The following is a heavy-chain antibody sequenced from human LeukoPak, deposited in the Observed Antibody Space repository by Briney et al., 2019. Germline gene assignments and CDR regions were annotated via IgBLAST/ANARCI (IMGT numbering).Heavy chain of an antibody. CDR3: AGHHPRNTVDF. Sequence: PSETLSLTCTVSGGSISSYYWSWIRQPPGKGLEWITYISDIGSINYNPSLKSRVTISLDTSKNQFSLKLSSVTAADTAVYYCAGHHPRNTVDFWGQGTLVTVSS. D-gene: IGHD2/OR15-2a*01. V-gene: IGHV4-59*08. CDR1: GGSISSYY. J-gene: IGHJ4*02. CDR2: ISDIGSI.